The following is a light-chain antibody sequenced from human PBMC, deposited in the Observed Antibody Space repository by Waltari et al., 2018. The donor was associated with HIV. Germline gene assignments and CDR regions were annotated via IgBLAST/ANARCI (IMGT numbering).Light chain of an antibody. CDR3: CSYAGADTPVV. Sequence: QSALIQLASFSGSPGESIILSCTGDRHNLGGYNLVSWYQQHPGRAPKLIIYGVNTRPSVVSSRFSGSKSGNTAALTISGLQAEDEAVYFCCSYAGADTPVVFGGGTKLTVL. J-gene: IGLJ2*01. CDR2: GVN. CDR1: RHNLGGYNL. V-gene: IGLV2-23*02.